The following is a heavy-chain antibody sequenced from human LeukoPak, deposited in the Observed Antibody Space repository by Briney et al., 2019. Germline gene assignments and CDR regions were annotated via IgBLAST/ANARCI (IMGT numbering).Heavy chain of an antibody. Sequence: SETLSLTCTVSGGSISSSSYYWGWIRQPPGKELEWIGSIYYSGSTYYNPSLKSRVTISVDTSKNQFSLKLSSVTAAETAVYYCARLQRGASSSWYHFDYWGQGTLVTVSS. CDR3: ARLQRGASSSWYHFDY. J-gene: IGHJ4*02. CDR1: GGSISSSSYY. V-gene: IGHV4-39*01. D-gene: IGHD6-13*01. CDR2: IYYSGST.